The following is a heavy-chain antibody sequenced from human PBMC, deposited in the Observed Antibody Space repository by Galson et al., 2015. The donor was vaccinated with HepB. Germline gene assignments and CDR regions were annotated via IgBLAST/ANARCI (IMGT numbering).Heavy chain of an antibody. CDR3: TREGAFYYYYYDGMDV. V-gene: IGHV3-7*01. J-gene: IGHJ6*02. CDR2: IKHDGSEK. CDR1: GFSFSSYW. D-gene: IGHD3-3*02. Sequence: SLRLSCAASGFSFSSYWMSWVRQAPGRGLEWVANIKHDGSEKYYVDSVKGRFTISRDNARNSLYLQMNSLRAEDTAVYYCTREGAFYYYYYDGMDVWGQGTTVTVSS.